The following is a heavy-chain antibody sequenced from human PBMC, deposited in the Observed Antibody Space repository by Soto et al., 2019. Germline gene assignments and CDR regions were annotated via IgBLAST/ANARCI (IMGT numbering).Heavy chain of an antibody. CDR2: IYYSGST. CDR1: GGSISSSSYY. D-gene: IGHD4-17*01. Sequence: PSETLSLTCTVSGGSISSSSYYWGWIRQPPGKGLEWIGSIYYSGSTYYNPSLKSRVTISVDTSKNQFSLKLSSVTAADTAVYYCARVNGDYDSDPWGQGTLVTVSS. V-gene: IGHV4-39*01. J-gene: IGHJ5*02. CDR3: ARVNGDYDSDP.